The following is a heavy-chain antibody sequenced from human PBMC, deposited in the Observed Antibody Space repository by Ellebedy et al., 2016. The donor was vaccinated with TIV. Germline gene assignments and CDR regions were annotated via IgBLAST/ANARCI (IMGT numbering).Heavy chain of an antibody. CDR1: GFTFNSYW. V-gene: IGHV3-7*03. CDR3: ARDGAYGDYSPGYYGMDV. J-gene: IGHJ6*02. Sequence: GESLKISCAASGFTFNSYWMSWVRQAPGKGLGWVANINQDGSKNYYVDSVKGRFTISRDNAKNSLYLQMNSLRVEDTAVYHCARDGAYGDYSPGYYGMDVWGQGTTVTVSS. CDR2: INQDGSKN. D-gene: IGHD3-22*01.